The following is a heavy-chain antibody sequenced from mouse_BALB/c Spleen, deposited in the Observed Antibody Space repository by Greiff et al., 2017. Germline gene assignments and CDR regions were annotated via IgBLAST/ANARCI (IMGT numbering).Heavy chain of an antibody. D-gene: IGHD3-3*01. CDR3: ARSEDRGYFEV. J-gene: IGHJ1*01. CDR2: ISSGSSTI. CDR1: GFTFSSFG. V-gene: IGHV5-17*02. Sequence: EVQVVESGGGLVQPGGSRKLSCAASGFTFSSFGMHWVRQAPEKGLEWVAYISSGSSTIYYADTVKGRFTISRDNPKNTLFLQMTSLRSEDTAMYYCARSEDRGYFEVWGEGTTVTVSS.